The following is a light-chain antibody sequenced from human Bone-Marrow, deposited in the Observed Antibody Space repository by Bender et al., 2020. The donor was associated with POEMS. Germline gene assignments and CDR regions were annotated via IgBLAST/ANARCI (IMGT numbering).Light chain of an antibody. V-gene: IGLV1-47*01. Sequence: QSVLTQPPSASGTPGQRVTISCSGSSSDIAINYVYWYQQIPGSAPKLLIYKNNERPSGVPDRFSGSKSGTSASLAITGLQAEDEADYHCQAYDNSLDGSFVFGGGTKLTVL. CDR3: QAYDNSLDGSFV. CDR1: SSDIAINY. J-gene: IGLJ3*02. CDR2: KNN.